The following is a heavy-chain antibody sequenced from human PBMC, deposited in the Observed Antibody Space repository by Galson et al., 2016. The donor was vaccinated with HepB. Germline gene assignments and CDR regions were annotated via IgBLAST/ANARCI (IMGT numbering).Heavy chain of an antibody. CDR3: ARGDSTGWYRFDS. CDR1: GVSFSGYY. Sequence: ETLSLTCAVYGVSFSGYYWSWIRQPPGKGPEWIGEINHRGSTNYNPSLTSRVTISVDTSKNQFSLKLSSVTAADTAVYFCARGDSTGWYRFDSWGQGTLVTVSS. J-gene: IGHJ4*02. D-gene: IGHD6-19*01. V-gene: IGHV4-34*01. CDR2: INHRGST.